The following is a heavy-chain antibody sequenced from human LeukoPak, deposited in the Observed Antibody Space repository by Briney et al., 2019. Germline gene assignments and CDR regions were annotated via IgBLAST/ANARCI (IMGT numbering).Heavy chain of an antibody. Sequence: PGRSLRLSCGASGFTFSSYGMHWVRQAPGKGLEWVAVISNDGTNEYYADSVKGRFTISRDNSKNTLYLQMNSLRAEDTAVYYCARDGAYSTIFYWGQGTLVTVSS. D-gene: IGHD3-3*01. CDR2: ISNDGTNE. J-gene: IGHJ4*01. V-gene: IGHV3-30*03. CDR3: ARDGAYSTIFY. CDR1: GFTFSSYG.